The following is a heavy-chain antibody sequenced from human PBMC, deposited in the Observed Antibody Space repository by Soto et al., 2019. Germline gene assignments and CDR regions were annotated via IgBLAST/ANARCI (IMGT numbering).Heavy chain of an antibody. Sequence: GGSLRLSCSACGFTFSSYAMHWVRQAPGKGLKYVSAISSNGGSTYYADSVKGRFTISRDNSKNTLYLQMRSLRAEDTAVYYCVKAPRTYDDFWSGYYGLDLWGQVTLVTVSS. CDR2: ISSNGGST. V-gene: IGHV3-64D*06. CDR3: VKAPRTYDDFWSGYYGLDL. D-gene: IGHD3-3*01. J-gene: IGHJ5*02. CDR1: GFTFSSYA.